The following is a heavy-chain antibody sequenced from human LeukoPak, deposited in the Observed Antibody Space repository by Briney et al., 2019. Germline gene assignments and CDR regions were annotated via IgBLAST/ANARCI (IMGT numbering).Heavy chain of an antibody. J-gene: IGHJ4*02. V-gene: IGHV3-23*01. CDR2: ISGSGDTT. CDR1: GFTFSSYA. Sequence: PGGSLRLSCAASGFTFSSYAMSWVRQAPGKGLEWVSAISGSGDTTYYADSVKGRFTISRDNSKNTLYLQMNSLRVEDTAGYYCAKVRGVISPFEYWGQGTLVTVSS. CDR3: AKVRGVISPFEY. D-gene: IGHD2-21*01.